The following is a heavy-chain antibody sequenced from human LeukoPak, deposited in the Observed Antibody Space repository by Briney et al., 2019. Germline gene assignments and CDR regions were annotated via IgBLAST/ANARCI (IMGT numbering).Heavy chain of an antibody. Sequence: GGSLRLSRAASGFTFSSYWMSWVRQAPGKGLEWVANIKQDGSEKYYVDSVKGRFTISRDNAKNSLYLQMNSLRAEDTAVYYCATLGYYDSSGHDYWGQGTLVTVSS. CDR1: GFTFSSYW. CDR3: ATLGYYDSSGHDY. V-gene: IGHV3-7*01. CDR2: IKQDGSEK. J-gene: IGHJ4*02. D-gene: IGHD3-22*01.